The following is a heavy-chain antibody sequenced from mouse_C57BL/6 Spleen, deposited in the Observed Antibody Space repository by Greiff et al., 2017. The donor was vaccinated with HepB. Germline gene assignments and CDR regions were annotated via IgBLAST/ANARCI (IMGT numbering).Heavy chain of an antibody. D-gene: IGHD1-1*01. Sequence: VKLQESGPELVKPGASVKISCKASGYAFSSSWMNWVKQRPGKGLEWIGRIYPGDGDTNYNGKFKGKATLTADKSSSTAYMQLSSLTSEDSAVYFCARSPPITTARYFDYWGQGTTLTVSS. CDR2: IYPGDGDT. CDR1: GYAFSSSW. V-gene: IGHV1-82*01. CDR3: ARSPPITTARYFDY. J-gene: IGHJ2*01.